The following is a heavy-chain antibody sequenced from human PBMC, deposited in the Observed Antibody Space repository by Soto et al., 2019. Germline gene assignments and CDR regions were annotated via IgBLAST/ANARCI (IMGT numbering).Heavy chain of an antibody. V-gene: IGHV1-18*01. CDR2: ISADTGNT. Sequence: QVQLVQSGAEVKKPGASVKVSCKASGYTFTNYGVSWVRQAPGQGLEWMGWISADTGNTNYAQKLQGRVTMTTDTSTNTAYMELRSLRSDDTAVYYCASDIVSQYSYGKSNWFDPWGQGALVTVSS. D-gene: IGHD5-18*01. CDR3: ASDIVSQYSYGKSNWFDP. J-gene: IGHJ5*02. CDR1: GYTFTNYG.